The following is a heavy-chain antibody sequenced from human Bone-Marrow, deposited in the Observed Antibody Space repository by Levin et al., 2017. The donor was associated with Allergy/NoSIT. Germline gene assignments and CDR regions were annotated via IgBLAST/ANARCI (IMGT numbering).Heavy chain of an antibody. D-gene: IGHD6-19*01. V-gene: IGHV1-2*02. J-gene: IGHJ3*02. CDR1: GYTFTDYF. Sequence: ASVKVSCKASGYTFTDYFIHWVRLAPGQGLEWMGWINPNSGDTDSSQTFQGTVPMTRDTSISTAYMEVTSLTANDTALYYCARISSAAFDMWGEGAVVTFSS. CDR2: INPNSGDT. CDR3: ARISSAAFDM.